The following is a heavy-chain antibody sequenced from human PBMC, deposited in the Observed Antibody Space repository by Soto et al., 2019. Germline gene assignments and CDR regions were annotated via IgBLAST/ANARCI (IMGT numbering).Heavy chain of an antibody. CDR3: GRNVGEMAPFGC. CDR2: IYYSGST. D-gene: IGHD2-15*01. CDR1: GGSISSYY. J-gene: IGHJ4*02. V-gene: IGHV4-59*08. Sequence: ATLSLTCTVSGGSISSYYWSWIRQPPGKGLEWIGYIYYSGSTNYNPSPKSRVTISGDTSKNQFSLKLSAVTAADTAVCYVGRNVGEMAPFGCRAQVTLVTVSA.